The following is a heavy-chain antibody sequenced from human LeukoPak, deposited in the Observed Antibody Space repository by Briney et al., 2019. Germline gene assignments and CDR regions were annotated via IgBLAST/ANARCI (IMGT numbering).Heavy chain of an antibody. CDR2: INPTSGGT. Sequence: ASVKVSCKTSVYTFTDYFMHWLRQAPGHGLEWMGWINPTSGGTNYAQKFQGRVNMTRNASITTGYMELSRLRSDDTAIYYCARDMGSPYYFDDWGQGTQVTVSS. D-gene: IGHD3-10*01. CDR3: ARDMGSPYYFDD. J-gene: IGHJ4*02. V-gene: IGHV1-2*02. CDR1: VYTFTDYF.